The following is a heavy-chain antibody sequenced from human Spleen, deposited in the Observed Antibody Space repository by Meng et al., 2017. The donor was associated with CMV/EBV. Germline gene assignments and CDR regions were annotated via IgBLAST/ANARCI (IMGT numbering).Heavy chain of an antibody. V-gene: IGHV4-34*01. CDR2: FNHRGST. Sequence: SETLSLTSAVYGGSSSDYYWSCIRQPPGKGLEWIGEFNHRGSTNYNPSLKSGVSLSVLTSKNQFSLQLSYVTAADTAVYYCARGEDFWSGYEDEPRLEKYGMDVWGQGTTVTVSS. CDR1: GGSSSDYY. J-gene: IGHJ6*02. D-gene: IGHD3-3*01. CDR3: ARGEDFWSGYEDEPRLEKYGMDV.